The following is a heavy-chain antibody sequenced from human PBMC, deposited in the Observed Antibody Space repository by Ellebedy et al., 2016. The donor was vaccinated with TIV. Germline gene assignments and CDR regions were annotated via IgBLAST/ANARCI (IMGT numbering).Heavy chain of an antibody. Sequence: SETLSLTXTVSGGSISSSSSYWGWIRQPPGKGLEWIGEINHSGSTNYNPSLKSRVTISVDTSKNQFSLKLSSVTAADTAVYYCARGRSRYSGYDLGWRAFDIWGQGTMVTVSS. D-gene: IGHD5-12*01. CDR1: GGSISSSSSY. CDR2: INHSGST. V-gene: IGHV4-39*07. J-gene: IGHJ3*02. CDR3: ARGRSRYSGYDLGWRAFDI.